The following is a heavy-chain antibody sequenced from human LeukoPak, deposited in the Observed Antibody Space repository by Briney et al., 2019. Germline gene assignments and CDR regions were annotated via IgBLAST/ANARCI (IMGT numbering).Heavy chain of an antibody. CDR2: IYPGDSDT. CDR3: ARLAYCGGDCYRTTRGYFQY. CDR1: GYSFTSYW. Sequence: GESLKISCKGSGYSFTSYWIGWVRQMPGKGLEWMGIIYPGDSDTRYSPSFQGQVTISADKSISTAYLQWSSLKASDSAIYYCARLAYCGGDCYRTTRGYFQYWGQGTLVIVSS. V-gene: IGHV5-51*01. J-gene: IGHJ1*01. D-gene: IGHD2-21*02.